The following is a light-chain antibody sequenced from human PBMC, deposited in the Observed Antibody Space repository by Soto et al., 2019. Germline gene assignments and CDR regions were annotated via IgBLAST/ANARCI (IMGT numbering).Light chain of an antibody. CDR3: QQYARSVCT. J-gene: IGKJ1*01. Sequence: EIVLTQHPGNVSLSPGEKATVSCRASQSASSSYFAWYQQKPGHAPRLLISGASNRATGIPDSFSGSGSGTDFTRTLSRLEPADLAVYYNQQYARSVCTFGQ. V-gene: IGKV3-20*01. CDR2: GAS. CDR1: QSASSSY.